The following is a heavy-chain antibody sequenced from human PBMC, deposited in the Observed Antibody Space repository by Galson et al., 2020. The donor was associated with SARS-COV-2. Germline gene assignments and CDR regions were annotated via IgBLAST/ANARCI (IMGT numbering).Heavy chain of an antibody. J-gene: IGHJ3*02. CDR2: FHPEDGEI. V-gene: IGHV1-24*01. D-gene: IGHD3-10*01. CDR1: GYTLTALS. CDR3: AILGFGYAFEM. Sequence: ASVKVPCRVSGYTLTALSMHWVRQAPGKGLEWMGGFHPEDGEIVYAQSFQGRLFLTEDTSTDTAYMELSSLRPEDTAVYYCAILGFGYAFEMWGQGTVVTVSS.